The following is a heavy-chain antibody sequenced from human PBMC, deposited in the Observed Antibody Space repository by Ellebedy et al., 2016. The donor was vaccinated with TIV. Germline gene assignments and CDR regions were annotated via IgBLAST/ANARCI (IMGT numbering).Heavy chain of an antibody. J-gene: IGHJ5*02. CDR1: GYTFTSYG. D-gene: IGHD2-15*01. V-gene: IGHV1-18*01. Sequence: AASVKVSCKTSGYTFTSYGVSWVRQAPGQGLEWMGWISGLNGKTKYARTVQGRVTLTTDTAARTVYMELKSLRSDDTAVYYCVRDNTVGGTNWFDPWGQGTLVIVSS. CDR2: ISGLNGKT. CDR3: VRDNTVGGTNWFDP.